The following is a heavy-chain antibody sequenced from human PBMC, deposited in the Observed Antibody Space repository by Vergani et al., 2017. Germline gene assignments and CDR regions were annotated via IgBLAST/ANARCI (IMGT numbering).Heavy chain of an antibody. CDR3: ARDVLRYFDWLSAPPYFDY. V-gene: IGHV3-21*01. CDR1: GFTFSSYS. Sequence: EVQLVESGGGLVKPGGSLRLSCAASGFTFSSYSMNWVRQAPGKGLEWVSSISSSSSYIYYADSVKGRFTFSRDNAKNSLYLQRNSLRAEDTAVYYCARDVLRYFDWLSAPPYFDYWGQGTLVTVSS. D-gene: IGHD3-9*01. J-gene: IGHJ4*02. CDR2: ISSSSSYI.